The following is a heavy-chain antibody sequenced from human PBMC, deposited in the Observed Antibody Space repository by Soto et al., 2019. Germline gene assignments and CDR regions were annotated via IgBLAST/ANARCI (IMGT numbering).Heavy chain of an antibody. J-gene: IGHJ6*02. CDR3: ARDQVGITMIGPMDV. Sequence: ASVKVACKASGYTFTSYYMHWVRQAPGQGLEWMGIINPSGGSTSYAQKFQGRVSMTRDTSTSTVYMELSSLRSEDTAVYYCARDQVGITMIGPMDVWGQGTTVTV. CDR1: GYTFTSYY. CDR2: INPSGGST. V-gene: IGHV1-46*01. D-gene: IGHD3-22*01.